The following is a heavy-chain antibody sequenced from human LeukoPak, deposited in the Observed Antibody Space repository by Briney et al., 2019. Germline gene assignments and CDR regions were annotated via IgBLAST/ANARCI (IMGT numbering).Heavy chain of an antibody. CDR3: ARDLTGGEYFDS. D-gene: IGHD3-16*01. J-gene: IGHJ4*02. CDR1: GFTFSSFK. Sequence: GGSLRLSCAASGFTFSSFKITWVRQGPGKGLEWVASISPSSSYIFYADSLKGRVTVSRDNGKSSVFLQMSSLRVEDTAVYYCARDLTGGEYFDSWGQGTLVSVSS. CDR2: ISPSSSYI. V-gene: IGHV3-21*01.